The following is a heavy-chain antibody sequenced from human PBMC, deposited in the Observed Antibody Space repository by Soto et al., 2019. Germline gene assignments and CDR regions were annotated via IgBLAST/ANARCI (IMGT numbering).Heavy chain of an antibody. V-gene: IGHV4-31*03. CDR2: IHYSGST. Sequence: QVQLQESGPGLVKPSQTLSLTCTVSGGSISSGGFYWSWIRQHPGKGLEWIGYIHYSGSTNYNPSLKRRVTISAAASKNQFSLKLSSVTAADTALYYCARGFYYDSSGPGFDYWGQGTLVTVSS. J-gene: IGHJ4*02. CDR1: GGSISSGGFY. CDR3: ARGFYYDSSGPGFDY. D-gene: IGHD3-22*01.